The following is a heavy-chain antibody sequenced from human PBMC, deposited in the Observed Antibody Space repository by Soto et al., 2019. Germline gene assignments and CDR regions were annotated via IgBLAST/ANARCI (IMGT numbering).Heavy chain of an antibody. CDR1: GFTFSDYY. CDR2: IKQDGSDK. CDR3: ATDSPFDY. V-gene: IGHV3-7*03. D-gene: IGHD4-4*01. Sequence: PGGSLRLSCAASGFTFSDYYFTWIRQAPGKGLEWVANIKQDGSDKFYMDSVKGRFTISRDNAKNSVYLQMNSLTVEDTAVYYCATDSPFDYWGQGTLVTVSS. J-gene: IGHJ4*02.